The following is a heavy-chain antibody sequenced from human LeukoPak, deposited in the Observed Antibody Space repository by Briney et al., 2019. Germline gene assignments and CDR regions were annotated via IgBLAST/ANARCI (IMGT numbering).Heavy chain of an antibody. Sequence: KDGESLKISCQGSGYRFTDYWIGWVRQLPGKGLEWMGIIYPGDSDTRYSPSFQGQVTISADKSINTAHLQWSSLKASDTAMYYCARGAAGTTPDYYYFGLDVWGQGTTVKVSS. D-gene: IGHD1-7*01. CDR1: GYRFTDYW. J-gene: IGHJ6*02. CDR2: IYPGDSDT. V-gene: IGHV5-51*01. CDR3: ARGAAGTTPDYYYFGLDV.